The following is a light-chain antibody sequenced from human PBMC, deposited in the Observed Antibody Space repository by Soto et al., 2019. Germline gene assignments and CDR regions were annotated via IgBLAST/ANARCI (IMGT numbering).Light chain of an antibody. V-gene: IGKV2-28*01. Sequence: DGVMTQPPLTLPVTPGEPASISGRSSQSLLHSNGYTFLDWYLQKPVQSPQLLIYLGSNRASGAPDRRIGSGSSTAFTLNISRVEAEDVGVYYCLQALHIPHFFGTGTKL. CDR3: LQALHIPHF. CDR1: QSLLHSNGYTF. CDR2: LGS. J-gene: IGKJ2*01.